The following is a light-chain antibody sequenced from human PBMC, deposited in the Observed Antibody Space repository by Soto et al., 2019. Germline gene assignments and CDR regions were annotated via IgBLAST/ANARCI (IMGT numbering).Light chain of an antibody. CDR2: STS. CDR1: QSVSSTY. V-gene: IGKV3-20*01. Sequence: EVVLTQSPGTLSLSPGERATLSCRASQSVSSTYLAWYQKKPGQSPRLLIYSTSSRATVIPDRFSGSGSGTDFTLTISRLEPEDVAVYYCQKYGRSPNTFGQGTKLEI. J-gene: IGKJ2*01. CDR3: QKYGRSPNT.